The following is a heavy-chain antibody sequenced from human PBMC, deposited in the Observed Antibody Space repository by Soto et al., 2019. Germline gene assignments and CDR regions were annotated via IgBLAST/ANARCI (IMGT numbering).Heavy chain of an antibody. CDR1: GYTFTSYG. CDR3: ARPYGSGSYQVYYGMDV. V-gene: IGHV1-18*01. J-gene: IGHJ6*02. CDR2: ISAYNGNT. D-gene: IGHD3-10*01. Sequence: ASVKVSCKASGYTFTSYGISWVRQAPGQGLEWMGWISAYNGNTNYAQKLQGRVTMTTDTSTSTAYMELRSLRSDDTAVYYCARPYGSGSYQVYYGMDVWGQGTTVTVSS.